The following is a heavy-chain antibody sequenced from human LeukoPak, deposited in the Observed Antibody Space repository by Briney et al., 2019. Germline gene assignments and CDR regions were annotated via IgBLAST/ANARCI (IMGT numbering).Heavy chain of an antibody. J-gene: IGHJ3*02. V-gene: IGHV2-5*02. CDR3: AHRLGITFGGVVVKRPGRGDSFDI. CDR1: GFSPSTRGVG. Sequence: SGPTLVNPTQTLPLTCTFSGFSPSTRGVGVGWIRQPPGVALEYLAILYWGDDESYSPSLKSRLTITKDTSKNRVVLTMNKMDPVDTATYYCAHRLGITFGGVVVKRPGRGDSFDIWGQGTMVTVSS. D-gene: IGHD3-16*02. CDR2: LYWGDDE.